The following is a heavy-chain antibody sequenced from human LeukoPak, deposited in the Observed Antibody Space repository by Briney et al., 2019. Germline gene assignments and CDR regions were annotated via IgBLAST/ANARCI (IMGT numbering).Heavy chain of an antibody. CDR2: IIPIFGTA. CDR3: ASGGGRTMVRGVIITEGYMDV. D-gene: IGHD3-10*01. V-gene: IGHV1-69*01. Sequence: GSSVKVSCKASGGTFISYAISWVRQAPGQGLEWMGGIIPIFGTANYAQKFQGRVTITADESTSTAYMELSSLRSEDTAVYYCASGGGRTMVRGVIITEGYMDVWGKGTTVTISS. CDR1: GGTFISYA. J-gene: IGHJ6*03.